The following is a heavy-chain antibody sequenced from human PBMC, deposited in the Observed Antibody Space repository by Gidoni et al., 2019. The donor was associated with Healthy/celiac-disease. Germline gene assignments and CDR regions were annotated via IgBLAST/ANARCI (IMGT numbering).Heavy chain of an antibody. D-gene: IGHD3-3*01. CDR1: GCTFSSYW. J-gene: IGHJ4*02. V-gene: IGHV3-7*01. Sequence: EVQLVESGGGLAQPGGHLSLSCAASGCTFSSYWMSWVRQAQGKGLEWVANIKQDGSEKYYVDSVKGRFTISRDNAKNSLYLQMNSLRAEDTAVYYCARWSGGWGQGTLVTVSS. CDR2: IKQDGSEK. CDR3: ARWSGG.